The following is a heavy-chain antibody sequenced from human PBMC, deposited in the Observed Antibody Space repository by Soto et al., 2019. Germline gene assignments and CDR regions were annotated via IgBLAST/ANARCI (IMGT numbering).Heavy chain of an antibody. J-gene: IGHJ6*02. CDR2: IVVGSGNT. D-gene: IGHD2-2*01. Sequence: ASVKVSCKASGFTFTSSAVQWVRQARGQRLEWIGWIVVGSGNTNYAQKFQERVTITRDMSTSTAYMELSSLRSEDTAVYYCAAADPEDIVVVPAAAYYYYGMDVWGQGTTVTVSS. CDR1: GFTFTSSA. CDR3: AAADPEDIVVVPAAAYYYYGMDV. V-gene: IGHV1-58*01.